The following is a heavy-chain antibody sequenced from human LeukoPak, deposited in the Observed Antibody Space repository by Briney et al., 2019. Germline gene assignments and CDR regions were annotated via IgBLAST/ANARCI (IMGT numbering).Heavy chain of an antibody. J-gene: IGHJ4*02. Sequence: GGSLRLSCAASGFTFSSYSMNWVRQAPGKGLEWVSSISSSSSYIYYADSVRGRFTISRDNAKNSLYLQMNSLRAEDTAVYYCARDLDWFFDYWGQGTLVTVSS. CDR3: ARDLDWFFDY. CDR2: ISSSSSYI. D-gene: IGHD3-9*01. CDR1: GFTFSSYS. V-gene: IGHV3-21*01.